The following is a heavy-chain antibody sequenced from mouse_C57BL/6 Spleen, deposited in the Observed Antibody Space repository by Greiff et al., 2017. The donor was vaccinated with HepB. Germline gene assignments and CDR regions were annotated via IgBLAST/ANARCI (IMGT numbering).Heavy chain of an antibody. V-gene: IGHV1-22*01. D-gene: IGHD1-1*01. J-gene: IGHJ2*01. CDR1: GYTFTDYN. Sequence: EVQLQQSGPELVKPGASVKMSCKASGYTFTDYNMHWVKQSHGKSLEWIGYINPNNGGTSYNQKFKGKATLTVNKSSRTAYMELRSLTSEDSAVYYCARTLITTVVEFDYWGQGTTLTVSS. CDR3: ARTLITTVVEFDY. CDR2: INPNNGGT.